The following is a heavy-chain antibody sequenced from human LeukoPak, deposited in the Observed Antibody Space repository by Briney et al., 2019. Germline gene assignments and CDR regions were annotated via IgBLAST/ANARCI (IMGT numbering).Heavy chain of an antibody. CDR2: ISGSGGST. D-gene: IGHD2-21*02. J-gene: IGHJ4*02. CDR3: AKGKGAYCDGDCSGRIFEK. Sequence: GGSLRLSCAASGFTFSSYAMSWVRQALGKGLEWVSAISGSGGSTYYADSVKGRFTISRDNSKNTLYLQMNSLRAEDTAVYYCAKGKGAYCDGDCSGRIFEKWGQGSLVTVSS. V-gene: IGHV3-23*01. CDR1: GFTFSSYA.